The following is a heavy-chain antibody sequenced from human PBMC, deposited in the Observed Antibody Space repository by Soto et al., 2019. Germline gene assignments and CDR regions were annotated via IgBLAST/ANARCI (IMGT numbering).Heavy chain of an antibody. V-gene: IGHV1-69*04. CDR2: IIPILGIA. CDR3: ARDRGSYALDY. CDR1: GGSFSIYT. J-gene: IGHJ4*02. D-gene: IGHD1-26*01. Sequence: ASVKVSCKASGGSFSIYTISWVRQAPGQGLEWMGRIIPILGIANYAQKFQGRVTITADKSTSTAYMGLSSLRSDDTAVYYCARDRGSYALDYWGQGTLVTVSS.